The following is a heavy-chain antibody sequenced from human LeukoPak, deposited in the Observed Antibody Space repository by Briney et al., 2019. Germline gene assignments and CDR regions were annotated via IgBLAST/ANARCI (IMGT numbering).Heavy chain of an antibody. V-gene: IGHV1-69*13. J-gene: IGHJ4*02. CDR1: GGTFSSYA. Sequence: SVKVSCKASGGTFSSYAISWVRQAPGQGLEWMGGIIPIFGTANYAQKFQGRVTITADESTSTAYMELSSLRSEDTAVYYCARRQAYCGGDCFALFDYWGQGTLVTVSS. CDR2: IIPIFGTA. D-gene: IGHD2-21*02. CDR3: ARRQAYCGGDCFALFDY.